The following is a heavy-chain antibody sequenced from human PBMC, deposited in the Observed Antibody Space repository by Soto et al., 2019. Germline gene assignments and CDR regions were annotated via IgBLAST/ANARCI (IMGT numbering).Heavy chain of an antibody. CDR3: ARDGIYDSSGYYYTLDY. CDR2: ISYDGSNK. Sequence: GGSLRLSCAASGFTFSSYAMHWVRQAPGKGLEWVAVISYDGSNKYYADSVKGRFTISRDNSKNTLYLQMNSLRAEDTAVYYCARDGIYDSSGYYYTLDYWGQGTLVTVSS. CDR1: GFTFSSYA. J-gene: IGHJ4*02. D-gene: IGHD3-22*01. V-gene: IGHV3-30-3*01.